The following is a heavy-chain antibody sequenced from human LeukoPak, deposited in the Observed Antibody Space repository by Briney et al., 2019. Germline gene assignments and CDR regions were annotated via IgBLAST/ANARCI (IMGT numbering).Heavy chain of an antibody. J-gene: IGHJ3*02. CDR2: INPNSGGT. CDR3: AREYCGGDCYPGRGAFDI. CDR1: GYTFTGYY. Sequence: GASVKVSCKASGYTFTGYYMHWVRQAPGQGLEWMGWINPNSGGTNYAQKFQGRVTMTRDTSISTAYMELSRLRSDDTAVYYCAREYCGGDCYPGRGAFDIWGQGTMVTVSS. V-gene: IGHV1-2*02. D-gene: IGHD2-21*02.